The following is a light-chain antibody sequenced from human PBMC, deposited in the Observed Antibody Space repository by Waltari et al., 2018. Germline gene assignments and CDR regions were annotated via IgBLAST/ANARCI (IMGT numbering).Light chain of an antibody. J-gene: IGLJ2*01. V-gene: IGLV3-19*01. Sequence: SSELTQDPAVSVALGQTVRITCQGDSLRSYYASWYQQKPGQAPVLVIYGKNNRPSGIPDPFSGSSSGNTASLTITGAQAEDEADYYCNSRDSRGNHLVFGGGTKLTVL. CDR3: NSRDSRGNHLV. CDR1: SLRSYY. CDR2: GKN.